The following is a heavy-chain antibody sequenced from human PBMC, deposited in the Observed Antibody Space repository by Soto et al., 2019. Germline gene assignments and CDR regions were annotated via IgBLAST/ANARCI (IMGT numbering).Heavy chain of an antibody. CDR1: GGTFSTYT. V-gene: IGHV1-69*08. J-gene: IGHJ5*02. D-gene: IGHD4-4*01. Sequence: QVQMVQSGADVKKPGSSVKVSCKASGGTFSTYTITWVRQAPGQGLEWMGRIIPIIGIINYAQKFQGGVTISADKFTGTAYMELTGLRSDDTAVYYCAGDPDSHYNDSHASSYPWGQGTLVTVSS. CDR3: AGDPDSHYNDSHASSYP. CDR2: IIPIIGII.